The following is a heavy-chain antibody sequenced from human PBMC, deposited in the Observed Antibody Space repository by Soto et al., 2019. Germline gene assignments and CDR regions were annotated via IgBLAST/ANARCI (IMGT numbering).Heavy chain of an antibody. J-gene: IGHJ2*01. Sequence: EVQLVESGGGLVQPGGSLRLSCAASGFSFSSYWMHWVSQAPGKGMVWVSRIKTDGSIITYADSVKGRFTISRDNAKITLYLQMNTLRPEDTPVYCCARVRQGACYFDLWGRGTLVSVSS. CDR3: ARVRQGACYFDL. D-gene: IGHD3-16*01. V-gene: IGHV3-74*01. CDR2: IKTDGSII. CDR1: GFSFSSYW.